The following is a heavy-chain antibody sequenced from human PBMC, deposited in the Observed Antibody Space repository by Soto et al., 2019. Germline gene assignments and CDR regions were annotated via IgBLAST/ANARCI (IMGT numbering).Heavy chain of an antibody. J-gene: IGHJ4*02. CDR3: AKAGSYSSGGGGGYYFDY. CDR2: ISYDGSNK. Sequence: QVQLVESGGGVVQPGRSLRLSCAASGFTFSSYGMHWVRQAPGKGLEWVAVISYDGSNKYYADSVKGRFTISRDNSKNPLYLQMNSLRAEGTAVYYCAKAGSYSSGGGGGYYFDYWGQGTLVTVSS. D-gene: IGHD6-19*01. V-gene: IGHV3-30*18. CDR1: GFTFSSYG.